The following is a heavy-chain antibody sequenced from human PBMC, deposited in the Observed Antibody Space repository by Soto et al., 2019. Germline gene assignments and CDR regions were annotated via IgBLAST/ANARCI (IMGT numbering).Heavy chain of an antibody. J-gene: IGHJ6*02. D-gene: IGHD5-12*01. Sequence: GGSLRLSCAASGFTFSSYGMHWVRQAPGKGLEWVAVISYDGSNKYYADSVKGRFTISRDNSKNTLYLQMNSLRAEDTAVYYCAKDPSEMATISYYYGMDVWGQGTTVTVSS. CDR1: GFTFSSYG. CDR3: AKDPSEMATISYYYGMDV. CDR2: ISYDGSNK. V-gene: IGHV3-30*18.